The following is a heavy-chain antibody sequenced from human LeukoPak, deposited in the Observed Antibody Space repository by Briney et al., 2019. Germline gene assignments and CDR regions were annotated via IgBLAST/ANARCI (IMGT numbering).Heavy chain of an antibody. CDR3: ARHTLWRFDY. J-gene: IGHJ4*02. CDR2: INQDGGTK. V-gene: IGHV3-7*01. CDR1: GFTFTNYW. Sequence: GGSRRLSCAAYGFTFTNYWLTWVRQAPGKGLEWVANINQDGGTKYYVDSMKGRFTTSRDNAKNLVYLQINSLRAEDTAVYFCARHTLWRFDYWGQGALVTVSS. D-gene: IGHD1-1*01.